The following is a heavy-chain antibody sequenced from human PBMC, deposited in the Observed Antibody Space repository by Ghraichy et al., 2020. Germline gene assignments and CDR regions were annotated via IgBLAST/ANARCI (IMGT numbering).Heavy chain of an antibody. D-gene: IGHD5/OR15-5a*01. J-gene: IGHJ6*02. CDR2: ISSGSSSI. CDR3: ARERGVYGHYYAMDV. CDR1: GFTFSGYS. V-gene: IGHV3-48*02. Sequence: GGSLRLSCAASGFTFSGYSMNWVRQAPGKGLEWVSYISSGSSSIFYADSVKGRFTISRDSARNSLYLQMNSLRDEDTAVYYCARERGVYGHYYAMDVWGQGTTVTVSS.